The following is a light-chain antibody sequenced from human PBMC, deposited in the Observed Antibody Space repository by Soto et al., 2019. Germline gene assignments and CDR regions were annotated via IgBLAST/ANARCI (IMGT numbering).Light chain of an antibody. V-gene: IGKV1-5*01. J-gene: IGKJ1*01. Sequence: DIQMTQSPSTLSASVGDTVTITCRASQSVSIWLAWYQQKPGKAPKVLIWDASTLQRGVPSRFSGSGTGTEITLPISNLQPDDFATYYCQQDNGYSSWTFRQGTKVDIK. CDR2: DAS. CDR1: QSVSIW. CDR3: QQDNGYSSWT.